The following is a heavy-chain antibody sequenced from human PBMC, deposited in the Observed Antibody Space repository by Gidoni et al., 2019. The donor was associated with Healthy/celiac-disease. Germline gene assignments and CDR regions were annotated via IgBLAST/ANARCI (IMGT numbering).Heavy chain of an antibody. Sequence: QLQLQESGPGLVKPSETLSLTCTVSGGSISSSSYYWGWIRQPPGKGLEWIGSIYYSGSTYYNPSLKSRVTISVDTSKNQFSLKLSSVTAADTAVYYCARRGDGYSLFPYYFDYWGQGTLVTVSS. J-gene: IGHJ4*02. D-gene: IGHD4-4*01. V-gene: IGHV4-39*01. CDR3: ARRGDGYSLFPYYFDY. CDR1: GGSISSSSYY. CDR2: IYYSGST.